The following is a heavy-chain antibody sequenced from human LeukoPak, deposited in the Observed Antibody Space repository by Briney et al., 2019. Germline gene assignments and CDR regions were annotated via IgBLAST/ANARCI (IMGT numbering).Heavy chain of an antibody. CDR2: IKQDGSEK. Sequence: GGSLRLSCAASGFTFSSYWMSWVRQAPGKGLEWVANIKQDGSEKYYVDSVKGRFTISRDNAKNSLYLQMNSLRAEDTAVYYCARQSSTSFRYYFDYWGQGTLVTVSS. V-gene: IGHV3-7*01. D-gene: IGHD2-2*01. CDR1: GFTFSSYW. CDR3: ARQSSTSFRYYFDY. J-gene: IGHJ4*02.